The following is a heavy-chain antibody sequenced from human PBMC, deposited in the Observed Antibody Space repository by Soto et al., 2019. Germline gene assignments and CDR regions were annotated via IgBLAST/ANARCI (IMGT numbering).Heavy chain of an antibody. CDR3: ARAFIAAAGTGPKDDY. CDR1: GYTFTSYA. D-gene: IGHD6-13*01. CDR2: INAGNGNT. J-gene: IGHJ4*02. V-gene: IGHV1-3*01. Sequence: ASVKVSCKASGYTFTSYAMHWVRQAPGQRLEWMGWINAGNGNTKYSQKFQGRVTITRDTSASTAYMELSSLRSEDTAVYYCARAFIAAAGTGPKDDYWGQGTLVTVS.